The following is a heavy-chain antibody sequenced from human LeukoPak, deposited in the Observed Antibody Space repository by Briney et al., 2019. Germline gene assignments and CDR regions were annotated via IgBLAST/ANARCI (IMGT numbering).Heavy chain of an antibody. J-gene: IGHJ4*02. Sequence: PSETLSLTCTVSGGSISSSSYYWGWIRQPPGKGLEWIGSIYYSGSTYYNLSLKSRLTISVDTSKNQFSLKLSSVTAADTAVYYCARKFYDTSGFYPYHFDYWGQGTLVTVSS. CDR2: IYYSGST. CDR1: GGSISSSSYY. D-gene: IGHD3-22*01. CDR3: ARKFYDTSGFYPYHFDY. V-gene: IGHV4-39*01.